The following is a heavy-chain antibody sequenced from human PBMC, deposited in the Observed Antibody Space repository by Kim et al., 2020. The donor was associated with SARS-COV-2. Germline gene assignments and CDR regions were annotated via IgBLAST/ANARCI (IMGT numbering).Heavy chain of an antibody. Sequence: SETLSLTCTVSGGSVTSGTYYWTWIRQSPSKGLEWIGYIHYSGPINYNPSLKSRVTMSVDTSKNQFSLKLTSVTPAATAVYYCARLHQALAYWVEDARVT. V-gene: IGHV4-61*01. CDR1: GGSVTSGTYY. J-gene: IGHJ4*02. D-gene: IGHD2-2*01. CDR3: ARLHQALAY. CDR2: IHYSGPI.